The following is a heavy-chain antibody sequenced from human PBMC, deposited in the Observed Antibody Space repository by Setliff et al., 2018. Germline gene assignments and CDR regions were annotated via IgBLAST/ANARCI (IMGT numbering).Heavy chain of an antibody. V-gene: IGHV4-61*08. Sequence: PSETLSLTCTVSGGSLSGASIVTWIRQPPGKGLEFIGYVFYSGATKYDPSLKSRVTMSVDTSKNQFSLKLRSVTAADTAMYYCARSKRGLYYSDGTGYYYYFDYWGLGTLVTVSS. CDR3: ARSKRGLYYSDGTGYYYYFDY. CDR2: VFYSGAT. D-gene: IGHD3-22*01. CDR1: GGSLSGAS. J-gene: IGHJ4*02.